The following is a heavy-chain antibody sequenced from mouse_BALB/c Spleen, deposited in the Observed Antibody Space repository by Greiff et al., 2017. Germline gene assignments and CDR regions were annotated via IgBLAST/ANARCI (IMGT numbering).Heavy chain of an antibody. CDR2: IRYKANGYTT. V-gene: IGHV7-3*02. CDR3: ARGLYDYGYGFAY. D-gene: IGHD1-2*01. J-gene: IGHJ3*01. Sequence: EVKLMESGGGLVQPGGSLRLSCATSGYTFTDYYIRWVRQPPGKALEWLGFIRYKANGYTTEYSASVKGRFTTSRANSQSILYLQMNTLRAEESAAFYCARGLYDYGYGFAYWGQGTLVTVSA. CDR1: GYTFTDYY.